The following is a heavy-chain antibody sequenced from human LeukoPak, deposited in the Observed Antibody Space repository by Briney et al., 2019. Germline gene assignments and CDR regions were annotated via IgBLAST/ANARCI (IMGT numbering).Heavy chain of an antibody. V-gene: IGHV3-21*01. Sequence: PGGSLRLSCAASGFTFSSYSMNWARQAPGKGLEWVSSISSSSSYIYYADSVKGRFTISRDNAKNSLYLQMNSLRAEDTAVYYCATQVDSTLTRSDIWGQGTMVTVSS. CDR2: ISSSSSYI. CDR1: GFTFSSYS. J-gene: IGHJ3*02. D-gene: IGHD5-12*01. CDR3: ATQVDSTLTRSDI.